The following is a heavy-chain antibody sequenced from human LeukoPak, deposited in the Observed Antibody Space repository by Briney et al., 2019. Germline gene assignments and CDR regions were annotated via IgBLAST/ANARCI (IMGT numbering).Heavy chain of an antibody. D-gene: IGHD2-15*01. Sequence: ASVKVSCKASGYTFTSYDINWVRQATGQGLEWMGWMNPNSGNTGYAQKFQGRVTITRNTSISTAYMELSSLRSEDTAVYYCARADVKGYRSGGSCLYYYYMDVWGKGTTVTVSS. CDR2: MNPNSGNT. J-gene: IGHJ6*03. V-gene: IGHV1-8*03. CDR3: ARADVKGYRSGGSCLYYYYMDV. CDR1: GYTFTSYD.